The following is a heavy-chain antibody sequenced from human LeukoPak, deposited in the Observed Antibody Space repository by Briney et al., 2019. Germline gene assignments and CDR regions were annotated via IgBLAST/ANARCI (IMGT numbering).Heavy chain of an antibody. CDR2: ISYDGSNK. CDR3: AKNSGSYYYYYYMDV. Sequence: GGSLRLSCAASGFTFSSYAMHWVRQAPGKGLEWVAVISYDGSNKYYADSVKGRFTISRDNSKNTLYLQMNSLRAEDTAVYYCAKNSGSYYYYYYMDVWGKGTTVTISS. J-gene: IGHJ6*03. CDR1: GFTFSSYA. D-gene: IGHD1-26*01. V-gene: IGHV3-30*04.